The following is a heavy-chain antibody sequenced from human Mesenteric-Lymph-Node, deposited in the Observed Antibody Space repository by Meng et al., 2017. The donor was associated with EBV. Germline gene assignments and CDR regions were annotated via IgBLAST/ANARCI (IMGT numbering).Heavy chain of an antibody. CDR1: GFTFSSYA. D-gene: IGHD3-22*01. Sequence: EVQLLESXXGLVQXGGSLRLSXSASGFTFSSYAMSWVRQAPGKGLEWVSGISGSGGGTYYADSVRGRFTISRDSSKNTLYVQMNSLRAEDTALYYCAKGDDSGGRNWFDTWGQGALGTVSS. CDR2: ISGSGGGT. V-gene: IGHV3-23*01. CDR3: AKGDDSGGRNWFDT. J-gene: IGHJ5*02.